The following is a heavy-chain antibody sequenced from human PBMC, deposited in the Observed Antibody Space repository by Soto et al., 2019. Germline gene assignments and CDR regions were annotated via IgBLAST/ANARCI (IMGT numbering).Heavy chain of an antibody. CDR2: IIPIFGTA. CDR3: ARAPPTILYCSGGSCPPHYGMDV. Sequence: SVKVSCKASGGTFSSYAISWVRQAPGQGLEWMGGIIPIFGTANYAQKFQGRVTITADKSTSTAYIELSSLRSEDTSVYYCARAPPTILYCSGGSCPPHYGMDVWGQGTTVTVSS. J-gene: IGHJ6*02. V-gene: IGHV1-69*06. CDR1: GGTFSSYA. D-gene: IGHD2-15*01.